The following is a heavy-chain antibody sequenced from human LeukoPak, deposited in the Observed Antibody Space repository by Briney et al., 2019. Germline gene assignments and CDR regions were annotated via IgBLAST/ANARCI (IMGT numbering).Heavy chain of an antibody. CDR2: IIPIFGTA. V-gene: IGHV1-69*05. Sequence: GASVKVSCKASGGTFSSYAISWVRQAPGQGLEWMGGIIPIFGTANYAQKFQGRVTITTDESTSTAFMELSSLRSEATAVYCCARDREPYSSSYPPYNWFDPWGQGTLVTVSS. CDR1: GGTFSSYA. D-gene: IGHD6-13*01. CDR3: ARDREPYSSSYPPYNWFDP. J-gene: IGHJ5*02.